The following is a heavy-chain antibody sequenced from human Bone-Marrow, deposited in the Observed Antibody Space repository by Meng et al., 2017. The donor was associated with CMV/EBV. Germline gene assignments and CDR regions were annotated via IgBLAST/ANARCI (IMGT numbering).Heavy chain of an antibody. Sequence: SLKISCAASGFTFDDYAMHWVRQAPGKGLEWVSGISWNSGSIGYADSVKGRFTISRDNSKNTLYLQMNSLRAEDTAVYYCAKMMGVVPHYYYGMDVWGQGTTVTVSS. CDR1: GFTFDDYA. J-gene: IGHJ6*02. V-gene: IGHV3-9*01. CDR2: ISWNSGSI. CDR3: AKMMGVVPHYYYGMDV. D-gene: IGHD2-2*01.